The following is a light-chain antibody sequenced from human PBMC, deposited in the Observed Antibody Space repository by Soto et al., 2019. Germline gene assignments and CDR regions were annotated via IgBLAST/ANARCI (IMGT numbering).Light chain of an antibody. CDR3: QFGIT. CDR2: GAS. V-gene: IGKV3-20*01. Sequence: EIVLTQSPGTLSLSPGERATLSCRASQSVSSSYLAWYQQKPGQAPRLLIYGASSRATGIPDRFSGSGSGTDFTLTISRLEPEDFAVYYCQFGITFGQGTKLEIK. CDR1: QSVSSSY. J-gene: IGKJ2*01.